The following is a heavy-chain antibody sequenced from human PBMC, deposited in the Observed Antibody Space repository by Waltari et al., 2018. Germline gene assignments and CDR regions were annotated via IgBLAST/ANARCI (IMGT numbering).Heavy chain of an antibody. D-gene: IGHD3-22*01. CDR1: GFPFRSYG. J-gene: IGHJ4*02. CDR3: VREYDSGGAGY. Sequence: EVQLVESGGGLVQPGGSRSLSCSSSGFPFRSYGMNWVRQAPGKGLEWVSYISPSSSTITYADYMKGRFTISRDNAKNSLYLQMNSLRADDTAVYYCVREYDSGGAGYWGQGTLVTVSS. CDR2: ISPSSSTI. V-gene: IGHV3-48*04.